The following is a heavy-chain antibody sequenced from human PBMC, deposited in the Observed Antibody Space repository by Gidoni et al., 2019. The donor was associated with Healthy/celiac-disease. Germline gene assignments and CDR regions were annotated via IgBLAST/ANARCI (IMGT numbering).Heavy chain of an antibody. CDR2: IIPILGIA. J-gene: IGHJ4*02. D-gene: IGHD2-15*01. V-gene: IGHV1-69*02. Sequence: QVQLVHSGAEVKKPGSSVNVSCKASGGTFISYTISWVRQAPGQGLEWMGRIIPILGIANYAQKFQGRVTITADKSTSTAYMELSSLRSEDTAVYYCARAPLGYCSGGSCYYFDYWGQGTLVTDSS. CDR1: GGTFISYT. CDR3: ARAPLGYCSGGSCYYFDY.